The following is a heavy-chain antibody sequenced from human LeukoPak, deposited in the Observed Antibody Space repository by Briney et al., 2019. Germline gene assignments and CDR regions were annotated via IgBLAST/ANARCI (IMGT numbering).Heavy chain of an antibody. V-gene: IGHV3-21*01. Sequence: PGGSLRLSCAASGFTFSSYSMNWVRQAPGKGLELVSSISSNSSYIYYADSVKGRFTIYRDNAKNSLHVLIKTQTAERRAVYSCARAISGSPLYWGQGTLVTVSS. CDR3: ARAISGSPLY. D-gene: IGHD1-26*01. CDR2: ISSNSSYI. CDR1: GFTFSSYS. J-gene: IGHJ4*02.